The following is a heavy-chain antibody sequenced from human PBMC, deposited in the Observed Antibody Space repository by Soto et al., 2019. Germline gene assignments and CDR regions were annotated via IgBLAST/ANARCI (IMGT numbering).Heavy chain of an antibody. CDR3: ARALTFGGVIVPLGY. CDR2: IIPIFGTA. V-gene: IGHV1-69*01. D-gene: IGHD3-16*02. CDR1: GFTFSSYA. J-gene: IGHJ4*02. Sequence: VQLVESGGGLVKPGGSLRLSCAASGFTFSSYAISWVRQAPGQGLEWMGGIIPIFGTANYAQKFQGRVTITADESTSTAYMELSSLRSEDTAVYYCARALTFGGVIVPLGYWGQGTLVTVSS.